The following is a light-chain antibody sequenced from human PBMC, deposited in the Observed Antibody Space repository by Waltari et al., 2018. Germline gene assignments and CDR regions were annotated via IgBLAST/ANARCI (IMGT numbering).Light chain of an antibody. CDR3: SSQTLDGLVL. CDR2: DVT. Sequence: QSALTQPASVSGPPGQSITIPCSRVGSAVGASDSVSWHQHHPGKAPQVIIYDVTNRPSGVSDRFSASKSANTASLTISRLQPEDEADYYCSSQTLDGLVLFGGGTRLTVL. V-gene: IGLV2-14*03. CDR1: GSAVGASDS. J-gene: IGLJ2*01.